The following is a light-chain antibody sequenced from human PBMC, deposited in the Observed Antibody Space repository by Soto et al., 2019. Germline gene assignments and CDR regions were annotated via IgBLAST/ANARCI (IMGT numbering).Light chain of an antibody. CDR1: QSLLDSDDGNTY. Sequence: EIVMTQTPLSLPVTPGEPASISCRSSQSLLDSDDGNTYLDWYVQKPGQSPQLLVYTVSYRASGVPDRFSGSGSGTDFTLKISRVEAEDVGVYYCMQSIQVRTCGQGTKGDIK. CDR2: TVS. V-gene: IGKV2-40*01. CDR3: MQSIQVRT. J-gene: IGKJ2*01.